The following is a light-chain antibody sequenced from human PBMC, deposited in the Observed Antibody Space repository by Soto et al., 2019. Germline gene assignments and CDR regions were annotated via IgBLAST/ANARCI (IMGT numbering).Light chain of an antibody. CDR3: QQYGTSPRT. J-gene: IGKJ1*01. V-gene: IGKV3D-15*01. CDR2: GAS. CDR1: LSVSSN. Sequence: EIVMTQSAATLSVSPWERATLSCRASLSVSSNLAWYQQKPGQAPRLLIYGASTRATGILARFSGSGSGTEFTLSISSLQSADFAVYYCQQYGTSPRTFGQGTKVDIK.